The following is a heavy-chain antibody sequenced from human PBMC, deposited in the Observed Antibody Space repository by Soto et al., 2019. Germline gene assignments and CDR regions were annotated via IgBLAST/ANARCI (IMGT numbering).Heavy chain of an antibody. CDR3: AKRPRDDFWSGYYNHPGY. J-gene: IGHJ4*02. CDR2: ISGSGGST. D-gene: IGHD3-3*01. V-gene: IGHV3-23*01. Sequence: GGSLRLSCAASGFTFSSYAMSWVRQAPGKGLEWVSAISGSGGSTYYADSVKGRFTISRDNSKNTLYLQMNSLRAEDTAVYYCAKRPRDDFWSGYYNHPGYWGQGTLVTVSS. CDR1: GFTFSSYA.